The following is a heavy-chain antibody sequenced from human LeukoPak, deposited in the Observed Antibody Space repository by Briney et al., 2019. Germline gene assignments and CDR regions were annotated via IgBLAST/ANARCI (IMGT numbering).Heavy chain of an antibody. J-gene: IGHJ4*02. V-gene: IGHV3-7*01. CDR3: AKASYSKGDY. Sequence: GGSLTLSCAASGFTFSYHWMTWVRQAPGKGLEWVANIKNNGTVKNYVDSVKGRFTISRDNAKNSLYLQMNSLRAEDTGVYYCAKASYSKGDYWGQGTLVTVS. CDR2: IKNNGTVK. D-gene: IGHD5-18*01. CDR1: GFTFSYHW.